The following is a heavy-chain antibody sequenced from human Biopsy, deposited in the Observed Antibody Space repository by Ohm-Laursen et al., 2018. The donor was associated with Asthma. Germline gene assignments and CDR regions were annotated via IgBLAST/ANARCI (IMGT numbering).Heavy chain of an antibody. J-gene: IGHJ6*02. CDR1: GFRFSDYG. CDR2: ISSGGGSR. Sequence: GSLRLSCTASGFRFSDYGMNWVRQAPGKGLEWVASISSGGGSRDYADSMEGRFTISRDNYNMVFLHMSYLRAEDTAIYYCARFSMCTRTACGPYYIYKMDVWGQGTTVTVSS. D-gene: IGHD3-3*01. V-gene: IGHV3-23*01. CDR3: ARFSMCTRTACGPYYIYKMDV.